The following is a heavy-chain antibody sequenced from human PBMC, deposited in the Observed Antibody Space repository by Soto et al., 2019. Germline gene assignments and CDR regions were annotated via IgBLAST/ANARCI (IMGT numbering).Heavy chain of an antibody. J-gene: IGHJ6*02. CDR1: GYTFTSYG. CDR2: ISAYNGNT. CDR3: AGDAAGLGVDYYYGMDV. D-gene: IGHD7-27*01. Sequence: QVQLVQSGAEVKKPGASVKVSCKASGYTFTSYGISWVRQAPGQGLEWMGWISAYNGNTNYAQKLQGRVTMTTDTTTSTAYMELRRLISDDTAVYYCAGDAAGLGVDYYYGMDVWGQGTTVTVSS. V-gene: IGHV1-18*01.